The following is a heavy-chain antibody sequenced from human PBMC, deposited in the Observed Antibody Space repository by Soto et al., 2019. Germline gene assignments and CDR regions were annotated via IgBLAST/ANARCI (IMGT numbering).Heavy chain of an antibody. CDR3: AKLGYGDYEGRFDY. D-gene: IGHD4-17*01. CDR1: GFSFSSYA. CDR2: LSGAGGGK. Sequence: EVPLLESGGGLVQPGGSLRLSCAASGFSFSSYAMTWVRQSPGRGLEWVSSLSGAGGGKFYAASVKGRFTISRDNSKNTLYLEMNSLRAEYTAIYYCAKLGYGDYEGRFDYWGQGTLVTVSS. V-gene: IGHV3-23*01. J-gene: IGHJ4*02.